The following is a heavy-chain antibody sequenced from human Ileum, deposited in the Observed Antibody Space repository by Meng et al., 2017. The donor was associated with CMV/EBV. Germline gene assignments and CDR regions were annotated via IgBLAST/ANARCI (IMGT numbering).Heavy chain of an antibody. Sequence: QGQLYHWGAGLLKPSRPLSLTCGVYSGSFSYFFWGWIRQPPGKGLEWIGESSHSGNTKYNPSLKSRVTISVDASKNQFSLNMMSVTAADTAVYYCARGRDFWWEMDYTGQGTLVTVSS. J-gene: IGHJ4*02. V-gene: IGHV4-34*01. CDR1: SGSFSYFF. D-gene: IGHD1-26*01. CDR2: SSHSGNT. CDR3: ARGRDFWWEMDY.